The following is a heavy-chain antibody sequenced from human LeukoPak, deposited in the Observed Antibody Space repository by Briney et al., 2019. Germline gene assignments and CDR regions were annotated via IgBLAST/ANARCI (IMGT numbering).Heavy chain of an antibody. J-gene: IGHJ6*04. CDR2: XXXXXXXT. V-gene: IGHV3-23*01. D-gene: IGHD2-2*01. Sequence: GGSLRLSCAASGFTFSSYAMSWVRQAPGKGXXXXXXXXXXXXXTYYADSVKGRFTISRDNSKNTLYLQMNSLRAEDTAVYYCAKDHIVVVPAAAAYYYYYYGMDVWGKGTTVTVSS. CDR3: AKDHIVVVPAAAAYYYYYYGMDV. CDR1: GFTFSSYA.